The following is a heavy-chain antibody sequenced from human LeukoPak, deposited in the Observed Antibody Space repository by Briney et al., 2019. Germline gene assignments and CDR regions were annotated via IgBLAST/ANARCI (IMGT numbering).Heavy chain of an antibody. Sequence: GAPVKVSCKASGYSFTSYCMHWVRQAPGQGLEWMGRIIPILGIANYAQKFQGRVTVTADKSTSTAYMELSSLRSEDTAVYYCARVGYCSGGSCHRSWFDPWGQGTLVTVSS. CDR2: IIPILGIA. J-gene: IGHJ5*02. V-gene: IGHV1-69*04. CDR1: GYSFTSYC. CDR3: ARVGYCSGGSCHRSWFDP. D-gene: IGHD2-15*01.